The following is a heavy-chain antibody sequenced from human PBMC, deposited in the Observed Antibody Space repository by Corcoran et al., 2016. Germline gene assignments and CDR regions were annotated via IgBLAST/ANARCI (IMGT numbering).Heavy chain of an antibody. D-gene: IGHD6-19*01. J-gene: IGHJ4*02. Sequence: EVQLVESGGGLVQPGGSLRLSCAASGFTFGSYWMNWVRQAPGKGLEWVANINQDGSGQYYVDSVKGRFTMSRDNAKNSLFLQMTSLRADDTAVYYGARGAYSSGCDYWGQGTLVTVSS. CDR1: GFTFGSYW. CDR3: ARGAYSSGCDY. CDR2: INQDGSGQ. V-gene: IGHV3-7*03.